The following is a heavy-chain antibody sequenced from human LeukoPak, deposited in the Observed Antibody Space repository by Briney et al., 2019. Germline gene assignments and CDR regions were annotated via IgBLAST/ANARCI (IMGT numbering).Heavy chain of an antibody. CDR1: GGSISSVYYY. CDR2: IYSTGST. Sequence: SETLSLTCTVSGGSISSVYYYWSWVRQPAGKGLEWIGHIYSTGSTNYNPSLKSRVTISVDTSKNQFSLKLNSVTAADTAVYYCARLTKNDSGSFRFGKKKRGYMDVWGKGTTVTISS. D-gene: IGHD3-10*01. J-gene: IGHJ6*03. CDR3: ARLTKNDSGSFRFGKKKRGYMDV. V-gene: IGHV4-61*09.